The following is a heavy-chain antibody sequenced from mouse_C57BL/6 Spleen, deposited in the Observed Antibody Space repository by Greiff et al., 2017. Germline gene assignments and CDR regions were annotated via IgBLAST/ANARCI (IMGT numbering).Heavy chain of an antibody. J-gene: IGHJ4*01. CDR1: GYTFTSYG. V-gene: IGHV1-58*01. D-gene: IGHD3-2*02. CDR3: ARSQTPYYAMDY. Sequence: EVQLQQSGAELVRPGSSVKMSCKTSGYTFTSYGINWVKQRPGQGLEWIGYIYIGNGYTEYNGKFKGKATLTSDTSSSTAYMQLSSLTSEDSAIYCCARSQTPYYAMDYWGQGTSVTVAS. CDR2: IYIGNGYT.